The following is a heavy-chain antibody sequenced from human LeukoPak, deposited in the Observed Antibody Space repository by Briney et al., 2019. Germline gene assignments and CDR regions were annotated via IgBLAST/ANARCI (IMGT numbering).Heavy chain of an antibody. V-gene: IGHV1-8*01. CDR1: GYTFTSYD. J-gene: IGHJ4*02. Sequence: GASVKVSCKASGYTFTSYDINRVRQATGQGLEWMGWLNPNSGNTGYAQKFQGRVTMTRNTSISTAYMELSSLRSEDTAVYYCASISKVGATIDYWGQGTLVTVSS. CDR2: LNPNSGNT. D-gene: IGHD1-26*01. CDR3: ASISKVGATIDY.